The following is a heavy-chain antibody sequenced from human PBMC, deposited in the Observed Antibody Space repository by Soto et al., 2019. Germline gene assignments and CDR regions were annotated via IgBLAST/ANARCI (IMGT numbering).Heavy chain of an antibody. V-gene: IGHV4-59*01. CDR3: ARDGGRSDFWSGRRPHWFDP. J-gene: IGHJ5*02. Sequence: SETLSLTCTVSGGSISSYYWSWIRQPPGKGLEWIGYIYYSGSTNYNPSLKSRVTISVDTSKNQFSLKLSSVTAADTAVYYCARDGGRSDFWSGRRPHWFDPWGQGTLVTVSS. CDR1: GGSISSYY. D-gene: IGHD3-3*01. CDR2: IYYSGST.